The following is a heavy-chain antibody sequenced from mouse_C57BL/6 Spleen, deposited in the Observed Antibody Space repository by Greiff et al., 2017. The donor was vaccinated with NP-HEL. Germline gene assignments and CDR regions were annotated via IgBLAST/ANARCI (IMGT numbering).Heavy chain of an antibody. CDR2: IYPGSGST. D-gene: IGHD3-1*01. V-gene: IGHV1-55*01. CDR3: ARRHLGNYFDY. J-gene: IGHJ2*01. Sequence: QGQGQKTGAELVKPGASVEMSCKASGYTFTSYWITWVKQRPGQGLEWIGDIYPGSGSTNYNEKFKSKATLTVDTSSSTAYMQLSSLTSEDSAVYYCARRHLGNYFDYWGQGTTLTVSS. CDR1: GYTFTSYW.